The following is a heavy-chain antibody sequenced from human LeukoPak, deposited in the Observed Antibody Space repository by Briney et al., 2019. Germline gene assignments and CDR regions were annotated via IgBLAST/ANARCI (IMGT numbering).Heavy chain of an antibody. Sequence: ASVKVSCKASGYTFTGYYMHWVRQAPGQGLEWMGRINPNSGGTNYAQKFQGRVTMTRDTSISTAYMELSRLRSDDTAVYYGAGVGRWLQLSMGYWGQGTLVTVSS. J-gene: IGHJ4*02. V-gene: IGHV1-2*06. CDR2: INPNSGGT. D-gene: IGHD5-24*01. CDR3: AGVGRWLQLSMGY. CDR1: GYTFTGYY.